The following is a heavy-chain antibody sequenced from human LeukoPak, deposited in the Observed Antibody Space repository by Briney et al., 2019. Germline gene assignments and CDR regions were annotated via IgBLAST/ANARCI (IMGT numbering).Heavy chain of an antibody. D-gene: IGHD1-20*01. CDR2: ISYDGSNK. J-gene: IGHJ4*02. CDR1: GFSFRSYG. CDR3: AINWNLDY. Sequence: GSLRLSCAASGFSFRSYGMHWVRHAPGKGLEWVAIISYDGSNKYYADSVKGRFTISRDNSRKTLYLQMSSLRAEDTAIYYCAINWNLDYWGQGTLVTVSS. V-gene: IGHV3-30*03.